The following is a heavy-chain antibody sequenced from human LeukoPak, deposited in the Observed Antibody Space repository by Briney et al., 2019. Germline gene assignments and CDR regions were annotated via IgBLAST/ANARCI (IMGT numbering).Heavy chain of an antibody. Sequence: GESLKISCKGSAHTLTAFWLGWVRQMPGKGLEWMGIIYPGDSDTRYNPAFQGQVTISADRSTKTAYLQWNSLKASDTAMYYCASTSSSWFLGIHWGQGTLVTVSS. V-gene: IGHV5-51*01. J-gene: IGHJ4*02. CDR1: AHTLTAFW. D-gene: IGHD6-13*01. CDR2: IYPGDSDT. CDR3: ASTSSSWFLGIH.